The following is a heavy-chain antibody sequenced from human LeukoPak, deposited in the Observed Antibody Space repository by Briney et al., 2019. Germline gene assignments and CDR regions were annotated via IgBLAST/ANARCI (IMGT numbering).Heavy chain of an antibody. CDR2: INHSGST. Sequence: SETLSLTCAVYGGSFSGYYWGWIRQPPGKGLEWIGEINHSGSTNYNPSLKSRVTISVDTSKNQFSLKLSSVTAADTAVYYCATYDYVWGSYKSDYWGQGTLVTVSS. CDR1: GGSFSGYY. D-gene: IGHD3-16*01. CDR3: ATYDYVWGSYKSDY. J-gene: IGHJ4*02. V-gene: IGHV4-34*01.